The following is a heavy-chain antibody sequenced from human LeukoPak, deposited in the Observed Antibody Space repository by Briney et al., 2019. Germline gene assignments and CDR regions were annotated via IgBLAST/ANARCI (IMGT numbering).Heavy chain of an antibody. CDR3: ATNDYDSSGYYSSGAFDI. J-gene: IGHJ3*02. CDR1: GYTFTGYY. Sequence: ASVKVSCKASGYTFTGYYMHWVRQAPGQGLEWMGWINPNSGGTNYAQKFQGRVTMTRDTSISTAYMELSRLRSDDTAVYYCATNDYDSSGYYSSGAFDIWGQGTMVTVSS. D-gene: IGHD3-22*01. V-gene: IGHV1-2*02. CDR2: INPNSGGT.